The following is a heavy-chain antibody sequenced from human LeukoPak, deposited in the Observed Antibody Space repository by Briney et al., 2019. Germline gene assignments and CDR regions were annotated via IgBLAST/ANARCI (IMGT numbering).Heavy chain of an antibody. V-gene: IGHV3-30*02. D-gene: IGHD2-15*01. CDR2: IRYDGSNK. CDR3: AKDRAVMGYYYYYYMDV. Sequence: GGSLRLSCAASEFTFSSYGMHWVHQAPGKGLEWVAFIRYDGSNKYYADSVKGRFTISRDNSKNTLYLQMNSLRADDTAVYYCAKDRAVMGYYYYYYMDVWGKGTTVTVSS. CDR1: EFTFSSYG. J-gene: IGHJ6*03.